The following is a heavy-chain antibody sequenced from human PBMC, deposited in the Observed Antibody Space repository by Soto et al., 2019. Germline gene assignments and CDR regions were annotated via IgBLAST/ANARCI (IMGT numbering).Heavy chain of an antibody. D-gene: IGHD6-13*01. CDR1: GFTFSSYA. J-gene: IGHJ4*02. V-gene: IGHV3-30-3*01. CDR3: ARAGDPYSSSWYGGWD. Sequence: QVQLVESGGGVVQPGRSLRLSCAASGFTFSSYAMHWVRQAPGKGLEWVAVISYDGSNKYYADSVKGRFTISRDNSKNTLYLQMNSLRAGDTAVYYCARAGDPYSSSWYGGWDWGQGTLVTVSS. CDR2: ISYDGSNK.